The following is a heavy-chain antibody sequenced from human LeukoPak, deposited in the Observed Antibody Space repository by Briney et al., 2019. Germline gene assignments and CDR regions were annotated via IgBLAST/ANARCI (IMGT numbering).Heavy chain of an antibody. Sequence: SETLSLTCAVYGGSFSGYYWSWIRQPPGKGLEWIGEINHSGSTNYNPSLKSRVTISVDTSKNQFSLKLSSVTAADTAVYYCARRDAYLSTYTIWGQGTLVTVSS. CDR2: INHSGST. CDR1: GGSFSGYY. CDR3: ARRDAYLSTYTI. D-gene: IGHD3-9*01. J-gene: IGHJ4*02. V-gene: IGHV4-34*01.